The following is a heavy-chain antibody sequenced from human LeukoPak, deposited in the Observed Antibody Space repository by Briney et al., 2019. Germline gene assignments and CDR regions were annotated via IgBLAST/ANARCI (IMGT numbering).Heavy chain of an antibody. CDR2: IIPIFGTA. CDR1: GGTFSSYA. J-gene: IGHJ6*02. Sequence: GASVKVSCKASGGTFSSYAISWVRQAPGQGLEWMGGIIPIFGTANYAQKFQGRVTITADESTSTAYMELSRLRSDDTAVYYCARERTGTTLIDYYYYGMDVWGQGTTVTVSS. V-gene: IGHV1-69*01. CDR3: ARERTGTTLIDYYYYGMDV. D-gene: IGHD1-7*01.